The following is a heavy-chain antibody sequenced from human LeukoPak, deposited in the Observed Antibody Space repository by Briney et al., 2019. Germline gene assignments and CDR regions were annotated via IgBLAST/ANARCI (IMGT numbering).Heavy chain of an antibody. D-gene: IGHD5-18*01. CDR2: IYYSGST. CDR3: ARDLSGVTGYTYGRGIDY. V-gene: IGHV4-39*02. Sequence: SETLSLTCTVSGGSISSSSYYWGWIRQPPGKGLEWIGSIYYSGSTYYNPSLKSRVTISVDTSKNQFSLKLSSVTAADTAVYYCARDLSGVTGYTYGRGIDYWGQGTLVTVSS. CDR1: GGSISSSSYY. J-gene: IGHJ4*02.